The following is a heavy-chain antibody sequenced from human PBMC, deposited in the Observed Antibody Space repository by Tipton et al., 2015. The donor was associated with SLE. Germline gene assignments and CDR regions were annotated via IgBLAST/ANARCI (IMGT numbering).Heavy chain of an antibody. D-gene: IGHD3-10*01. CDR2: INHSGST. V-gene: IGHV4-34*01. CDR3: ARDYYGSGFDAFDI. CDR1: GFTFTGYL. Sequence: LRLSCAASGFTFTGYLMSWVRQPPGKGLEWIGEINHSGSTNYNPSLKSRVTISVDTSKNQFSLRLSSVTAADTAVYYCARDYYGSGFDAFDIWGQGTMVTVSS. J-gene: IGHJ3*02.